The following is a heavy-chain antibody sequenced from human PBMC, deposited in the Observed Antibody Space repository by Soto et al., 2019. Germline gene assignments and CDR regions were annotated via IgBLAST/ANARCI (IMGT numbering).Heavy chain of an antibody. V-gene: IGHV4-34*01. D-gene: IGHD6-13*01. CDR1: GGSFSGYY. CDR2: INHSGST. CDR3: ARGTTTGYSSSWSGGGYYYYCMDV. Sequence: PSETLSLTCAVYGGSFSGYYWSWIRQPPGKGLEWIGEINHSGSTNYNPSLKSRVPISVDTSKNQFSLKLSSVTAADTAVYYCARGTTTGYSSSWSGGGYYYYCMDVWGQGTTVTVSS. J-gene: IGHJ6*02.